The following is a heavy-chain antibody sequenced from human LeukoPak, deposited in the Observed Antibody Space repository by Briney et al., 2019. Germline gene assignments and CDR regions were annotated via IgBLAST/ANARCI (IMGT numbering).Heavy chain of an antibody. D-gene: IGHD2-2*01. CDR2: ISAYNGNT. Sequence: ASVKVSCKASGYTFTSYGISWVRQAPGQGLEWMGWISAYNGNTNYAQKLQGRVTMTTDTSTSTAYMELRSLRSDDTAVYYCARWMGYRSSTSCPGWFDPWGQGTLVTVSS. CDR3: ARWMGYRSSTSCPGWFDP. J-gene: IGHJ5*02. V-gene: IGHV1-18*04. CDR1: GYTFTSYG.